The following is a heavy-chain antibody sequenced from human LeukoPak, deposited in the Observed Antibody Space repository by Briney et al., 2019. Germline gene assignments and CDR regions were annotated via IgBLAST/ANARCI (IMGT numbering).Heavy chain of an antibody. CDR1: GFTFSGYP. D-gene: IGHD3-16*02. V-gene: IGHV3-23*01. CDR3: AKDRSWHGLEY. Sequence: PGGSLRLSCAASGFTFSGYPIHWVRQVPGKGLEWVSGISASGGSTSYADSVKGRFTISRDNSKNRLYLQMDSLRGEDTAVYYCAKDRSWHGLEYWGQGALVTVSS. J-gene: IGHJ4*02. CDR2: ISASGGST.